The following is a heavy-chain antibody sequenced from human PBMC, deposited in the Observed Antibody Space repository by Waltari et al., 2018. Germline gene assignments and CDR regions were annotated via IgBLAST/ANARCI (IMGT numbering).Heavy chain of an antibody. D-gene: IGHD2-2*01. J-gene: IGHJ4*02. CDR3: ARMVRGYCSSTSCHTDH. V-gene: IGHV4-39*07. Sequence: QLQLQESGPGLVKPSETLSLTCTVSGGSISSSSYYWGWVRQPPGKGLEWIGSIYDSGSTYDNPSLKSRVTISVDTSKNQFTLRVSSVTAADTAVFYCARMVRGYCSSTSCHTDHWGQGTLVTVSS. CDR1: GGSISSSSYY. CDR2: IYDSGST.